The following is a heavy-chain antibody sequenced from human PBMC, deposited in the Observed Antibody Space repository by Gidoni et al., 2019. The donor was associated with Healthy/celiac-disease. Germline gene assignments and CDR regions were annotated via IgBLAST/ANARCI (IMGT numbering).Heavy chain of an antibody. Sequence: QVQLQESGPGLVKPSETLSLTCTVSGGSISRYYWSWIRQPPGKGLEWIGYIYYSGSTNYNPSLKSRVTISVDTSKNQFSLKLSSVTAADTAVYYCARGVSIAVAAYYYYYMDVWGKGTTVTVSS. J-gene: IGHJ6*03. CDR2: IYYSGST. D-gene: IGHD6-19*01. CDR1: GGSISRYY. CDR3: ARGVSIAVAAYYYYYMDV. V-gene: IGHV4-59*01.